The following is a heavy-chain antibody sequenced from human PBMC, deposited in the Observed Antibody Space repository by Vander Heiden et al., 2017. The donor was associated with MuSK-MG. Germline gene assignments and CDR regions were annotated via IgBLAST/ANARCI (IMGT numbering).Heavy chain of an antibody. V-gene: IGHV4-59*01. Sequence: QVQLQESGPGLVKHSETLSLTCTVSGGSISSYYWSWIRQPPGKGLEWIGYIYYSGSTNYNPSLKSRVTISVDTSKNQFSLKLSSVTAADTAVYYCARSTYSTPFDYWGQGTLVTVSS. CDR2: IYYSGST. J-gene: IGHJ4*02. D-gene: IGHD2-15*01. CDR1: GGSISSYY. CDR3: ARSTYSTPFDY.